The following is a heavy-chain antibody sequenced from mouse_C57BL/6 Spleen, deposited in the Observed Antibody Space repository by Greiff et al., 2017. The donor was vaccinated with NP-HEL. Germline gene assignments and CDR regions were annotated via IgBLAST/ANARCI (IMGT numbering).Heavy chain of an antibody. CDR1: GYTFTDYY. CDR2: IYPGSGNT. CDR3: ARSYYYGSSHWYFDV. Sequence: QVHVKQSGPELVKPGASVKISCKASGYTFTDYYINWVKQRPGQGLAWIGWIYPGSGNTKYNEKFKGKATLTVDTSSSTAYMQLSSLTSEDSAVYFCARSYYYGSSHWYFDVWGTGTTVTVSS. V-gene: IGHV1-84*01. J-gene: IGHJ1*03. D-gene: IGHD1-1*01.